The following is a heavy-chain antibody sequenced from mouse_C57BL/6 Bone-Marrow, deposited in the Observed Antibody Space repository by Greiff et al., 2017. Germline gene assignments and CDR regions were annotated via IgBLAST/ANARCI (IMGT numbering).Heavy chain of an antibody. CDR3: TITTVVAGGY. J-gene: IGHJ2*01. Sequence: EVMLVESGGGLVQPGGSMKLSCVASGFTFSNYWMNWVRQSPEKGLEWVAQIRLKSDNYATHYAESVKGRFTISRDDYKSSVYLQMNNLRAEDTGIYYCTITTVVAGGYWGQGTTLTVSS. V-gene: IGHV6-3*01. D-gene: IGHD1-1*01. CDR2: IRLKSDNYAT. CDR1: GFTFSNYW.